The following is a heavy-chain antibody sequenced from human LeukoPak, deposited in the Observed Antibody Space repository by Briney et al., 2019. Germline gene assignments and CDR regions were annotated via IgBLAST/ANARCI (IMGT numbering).Heavy chain of an antibody. V-gene: IGHV3-48*03. CDR1: GFSFSGYE. J-gene: IGHJ4*02. Sequence: GGSLRLSCAATGFSFSGYEMNWVRQAPGKGLEWLSYITGSGDGVYFADSVEGRFTISRDNAKNSLYLQMNSLRVEDTAVYYCARDGYGALRFDCWGQGTLVTVSS. D-gene: IGHD4/OR15-4a*01. CDR3: ARDGYGALRFDC. CDR2: ITGSGDGV.